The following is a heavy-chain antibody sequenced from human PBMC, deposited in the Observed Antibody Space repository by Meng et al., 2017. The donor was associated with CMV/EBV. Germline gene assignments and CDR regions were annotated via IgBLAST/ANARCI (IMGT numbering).Heavy chain of an antibody. CDR1: GFTFDDYA. J-gene: IGHJ4*02. CDR3: AREEYSSSSLDY. Sequence: SCAASGFTFDDYAMHWVRQPPGKGLEWIGYIYYSGSTNYNPSLKSRVTISVDTSKNQFSLKLSSVTAADTAVYYCAREEYSSSSLDYWGQGTLVTVSS. V-gene: IGHV4-59*01. D-gene: IGHD6-6*01. CDR2: IYYSGST.